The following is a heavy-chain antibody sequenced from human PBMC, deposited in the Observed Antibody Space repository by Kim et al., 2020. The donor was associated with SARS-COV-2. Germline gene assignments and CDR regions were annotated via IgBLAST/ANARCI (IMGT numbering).Heavy chain of an antibody. D-gene: IGHD3-22*01. Sequence: ASVKVSCKASGYTFTSYGISWVRQAPGQGLEWMGWISAYNGNTNYAQKLQGRVTMTTDTSTSTAYMELRSLRSDDTAVYYCARDRKYYDSSGYYNMWGQGTLVTVSS. CDR2: ISAYNGNT. V-gene: IGHV1-18*01. CDR1: GYTFTSYG. J-gene: IGHJ4*02. CDR3: ARDRKYYDSSGYYNM.